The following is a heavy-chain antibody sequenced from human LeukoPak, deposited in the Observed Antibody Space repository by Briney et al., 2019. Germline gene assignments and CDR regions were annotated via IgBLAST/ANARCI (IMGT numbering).Heavy chain of an antibody. J-gene: IGHJ4*02. D-gene: IGHD3-10*01. CDR3: ARRYGSGTYYKY. V-gene: IGHV4-34*01. Sequence: SETLSLTCAVYGGSFSGYHWNWLRQPPGKVMEWIGEINDSGSTNYNPSLTSRATMSLDTPKNQSSLRRCAVTDASTAVYYCARRYGSGTYYKYWGQGALGTVSS. CDR1: GGSFSGYH. CDR2: INDSGST.